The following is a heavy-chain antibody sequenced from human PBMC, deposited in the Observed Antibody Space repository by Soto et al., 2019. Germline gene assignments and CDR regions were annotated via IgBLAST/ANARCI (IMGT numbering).Heavy chain of an antibody. D-gene: IGHD1-7*01. J-gene: IGHJ4*02. CDR2: IYYSGST. CDR1: GGSISSGDYY. Sequence: SETLSLTCTVSGGSISSGDYYWSWIRQPPGKGLEWIGYIYYSGSTYYNPSLKSRVTISVDTSKNQFSLKLSSVTAADTAVYYCARDRGITGTTSWGSGSYYRGYYFDYWGQGTLVTVSS. CDR3: ARDRGITGTTSWGSGSYYRGYYFDY. V-gene: IGHV4-30-4*01.